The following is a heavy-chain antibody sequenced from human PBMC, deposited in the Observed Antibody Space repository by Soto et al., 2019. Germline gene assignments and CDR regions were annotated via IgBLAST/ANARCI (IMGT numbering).Heavy chain of an antibody. CDR2: IYYSGST. J-gene: IGHJ4*02. Sequence: SETLSLTCTVPGGSISSYYWSWIRQPPGKGLEWIGYIYYSGSTNYNPSLKSRVTISVDTSKNQFSLKLSSVTAADTAVYYCARVDSQAYCGGDCDYYFDYWGQGTLVTVSS. V-gene: IGHV4-59*01. CDR1: GGSISSYY. CDR3: ARVDSQAYCGGDCDYYFDY. D-gene: IGHD2-21*02.